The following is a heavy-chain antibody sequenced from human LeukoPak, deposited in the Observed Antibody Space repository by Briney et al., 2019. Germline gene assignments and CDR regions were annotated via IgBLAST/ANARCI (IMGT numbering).Heavy chain of an antibody. CDR2: ISYSGTT. V-gene: IGHV4-39*07. CDR3: ARAGGRSWFDP. J-gene: IGHJ5*02. Sequence: SETLSLTCTVSGGSISSTSYYWGWIRQPPGKGLEWIGSISYSGTTYYNPSLKSRVTISVDTSKNQFSLKLNSVTAADTAVYYCARAGGRSWFDPWGQGTLVTVSS. CDR1: GGSISSTSYY.